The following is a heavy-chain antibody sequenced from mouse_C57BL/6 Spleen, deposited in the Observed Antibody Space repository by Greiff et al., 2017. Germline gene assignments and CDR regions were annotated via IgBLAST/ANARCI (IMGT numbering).Heavy chain of an antibody. J-gene: IGHJ2*01. Sequence: EVKVEESGPGLVKPSQSLSLTCSVTGYSITSGYYWNWIRQFPGNKLEWMGYISYDGSNNYNPSLKNRISITRDTSKNQFFLKLNSVTTEDTATYYCARVTTVVATEFDYWGQGTTLTVSS. CDR3: ARVTTVVATEFDY. V-gene: IGHV3-6*01. D-gene: IGHD1-1*01. CDR2: ISYDGSN. CDR1: GYSITSGYY.